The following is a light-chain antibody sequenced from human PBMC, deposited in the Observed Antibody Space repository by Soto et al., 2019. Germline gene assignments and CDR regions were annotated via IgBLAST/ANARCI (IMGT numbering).Light chain of an antibody. CDR1: QSVSSSY. V-gene: IGKV3-20*01. Sequence: DIVLTQSPATLSLSPGERSTLSCVASQSVSSSYLAWYQQKPGQAPRLLIYGVSSRATGIPDRFSGSEAGTDFTLTISGLEPEDFAVYYCPQYGDSPLTFGAGTKV. CDR2: GVS. CDR3: PQYGDSPLT. J-gene: IGKJ4*01.